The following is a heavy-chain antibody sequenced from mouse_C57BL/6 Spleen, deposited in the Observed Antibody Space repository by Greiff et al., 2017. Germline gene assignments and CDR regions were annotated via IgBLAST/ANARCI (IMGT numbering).Heavy chain of an antibody. CDR2: IDPSDSYT. D-gene: IGHD2-2*01. CDR1: GYTFTSYW. V-gene: IGHV1-69*01. Sequence: QVQLQQPGAELVMPGASVKLSCKASGYTFTSYWMHWVKQRPGQGLEWIGEIDPSDSYTNYNQKFKGKSILTVDKSSSTAYMQLSSLTSEDSAVYYCARWTMVTTGPFDNWGQGTTLTVSS. CDR3: ARWTMVTTGPFDN. J-gene: IGHJ2*01.